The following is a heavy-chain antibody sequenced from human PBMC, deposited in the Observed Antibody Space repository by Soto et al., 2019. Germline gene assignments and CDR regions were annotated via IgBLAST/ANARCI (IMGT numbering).Heavy chain of an antibody. J-gene: IGHJ4*02. D-gene: IGHD4-17*01. Sequence: EVQLVESGGGLVKAGGSLRLFCTASGFTFRNYNMNWVRQAPGKGLEWVSSISSGGAYMFYADSVKGRFTISRDNAQNSLFLQIDSPRAEDTAVYYCARDIASTGGDYLASGGQGTLVTVSS. CDR1: GFTFRNYN. CDR2: ISSGGAYM. V-gene: IGHV3-21*06. CDR3: ARDIASTGGDYLAS.